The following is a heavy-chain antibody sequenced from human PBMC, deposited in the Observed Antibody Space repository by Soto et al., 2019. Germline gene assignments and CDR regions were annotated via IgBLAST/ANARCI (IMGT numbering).Heavy chain of an antibody. CDR3: ARHGAYYYGSGSYSPDDY. CDR2: IYPGDSDT. Sequence: LGESLKISCKGSGYSFTSYWIGWVRQMPGKGLEWMGIIYPGDSDTRYSPSFQGQVTISADKSISTAYLQWSSLKASDTAMYYCARHGAYYYGSGSYSPDDYWGQGTLVTVSS. D-gene: IGHD3-10*01. CDR1: GYSFTSYW. V-gene: IGHV5-51*01. J-gene: IGHJ4*02.